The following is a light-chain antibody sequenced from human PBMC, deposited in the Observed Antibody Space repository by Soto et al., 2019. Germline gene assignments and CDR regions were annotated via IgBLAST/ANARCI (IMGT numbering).Light chain of an antibody. V-gene: IGKV3-20*01. CDR2: GAS. Sequence: EIVLTHSPCTLSLSPVERATLSCSASQSVSSSYLAWYHQKPGQAPRLLIYGASSRATGIPDRFSGSGSGTDFALTISRLEPEDFAVYYCQQYGTSTGTFGQGTKVDIK. CDR3: QQYGTSTGT. J-gene: IGKJ1*01. CDR1: QSVSSSY.